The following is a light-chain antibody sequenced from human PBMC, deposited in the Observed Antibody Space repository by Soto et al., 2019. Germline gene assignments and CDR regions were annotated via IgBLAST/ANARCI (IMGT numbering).Light chain of an antibody. Sequence: DIQMTQSPPTVSASVGDRVTITCRASQGISNYLAWYQQKPGKVPKLLIYAASTLQSGVPSRFSGSGSGTDFTLTISSLQPEDVATYYCQKYNSAPWKFGQGTKVDIK. CDR3: QKYNSAPWK. J-gene: IGKJ1*01. CDR2: AAS. V-gene: IGKV1-27*01. CDR1: QGISNY.